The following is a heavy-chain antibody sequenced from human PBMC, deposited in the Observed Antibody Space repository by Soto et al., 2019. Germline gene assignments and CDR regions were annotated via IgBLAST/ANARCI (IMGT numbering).Heavy chain of an antibody. Sequence: EVQLLESGGGLVQPGGSLRLSCAASGFTFSSYAMSWVRQAPGKGLEWVSDISGSGGSTYYAASAKGRFTISRDNSKNTLYLQMYSLRAEDTAVDYCAKPGIAAAGTYFRWFDPWGQGTLFTVSS. CDR2: ISGSGGST. CDR1: GFTFSSYA. J-gene: IGHJ5*02. D-gene: IGHD6-13*01. CDR3: AKPGIAAAGTYFRWFDP. V-gene: IGHV3-23*01.